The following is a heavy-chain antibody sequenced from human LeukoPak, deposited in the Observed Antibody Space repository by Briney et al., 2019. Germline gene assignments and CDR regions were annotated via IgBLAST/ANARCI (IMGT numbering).Heavy chain of an antibody. CDR2: INSDGSST. V-gene: IGHV3-74*01. CDR3: ARDMTTVASVYYYYYYMDV. D-gene: IGHD4-23*01. Sequence: GGSLRLSCAASGFTFSSYWMHWVRQAPGKGLVWVSRINSDGSSTSYADSVKGRFTISRDNAKNTLYLQMNSLRAEDMAVYYCARDMTTVASVYYYYYYMDVWGKGTTVTVSS. CDR1: GFTFSSYW. J-gene: IGHJ6*03.